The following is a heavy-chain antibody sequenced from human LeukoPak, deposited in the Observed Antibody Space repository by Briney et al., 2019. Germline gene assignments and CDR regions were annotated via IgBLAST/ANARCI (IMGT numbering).Heavy chain of an antibody. Sequence: SLILSCTASGFTFGEYAMSLVRQAPGKGLEVVGFIISKAYGGTTEYAASVKRRFTISSDDSKIIAYLQMNSLKTEDTAVYYCTFSAGNYYYYYMDVWGKGTTVTVSS. V-gene: IGHV3-49*04. CDR3: TFSAGNYYYYYMDV. CDR2: IISKAYGGTT. D-gene: IGHD6-19*01. CDR1: GFTFGEYA. J-gene: IGHJ6*03.